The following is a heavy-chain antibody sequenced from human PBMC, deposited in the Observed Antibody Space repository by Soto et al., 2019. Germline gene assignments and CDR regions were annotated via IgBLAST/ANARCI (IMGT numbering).Heavy chain of an antibody. CDR3: ARHNYGSGSTYFDY. D-gene: IGHD3-10*01. CDR1: GGSISSYY. CDR2: IYYSGST. V-gene: IGHV4-59*08. Sequence: QVQLQESGPGLVKPSETLSLTCTVSGGSISSYYWSWIRQPPGKGLEWIGYIYYSGSTNYNPSLKSLGTISVNTSKNQFSLKLNSMTAPDTAVDYCARHNYGSGSTYFDYWVQGTLVTVSS. J-gene: IGHJ4*02.